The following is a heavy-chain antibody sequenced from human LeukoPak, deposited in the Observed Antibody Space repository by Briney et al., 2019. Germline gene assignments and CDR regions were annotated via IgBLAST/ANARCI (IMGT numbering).Heavy chain of an antibody. V-gene: IGHV3-7*01. D-gene: IGHD4-17*01. CDR1: GFTFSSYW. CDR2: INQDGSEK. Sequence: GGSLRLSCAASGFTFSSYWMSWVRQAPGKALEWVANINQDGSEKYYVDSVKGRFTISRDNAKNSLYLQMNSLRAEDTAVYYCARARLDYGDTFDYWGQGTLVTVSS. CDR3: ARARLDYGDTFDY. J-gene: IGHJ4*02.